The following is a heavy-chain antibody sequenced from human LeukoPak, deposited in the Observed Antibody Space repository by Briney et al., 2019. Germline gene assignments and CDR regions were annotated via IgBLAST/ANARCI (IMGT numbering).Heavy chain of an antibody. CDR1: GYSFSNYY. CDR2: MYPCGSDI. Sequence: GESLKISCKGSGYSFSNYYIDWVRQMPGKGLEWMGVMYPCGSDIRYSPSFQGQVTISADKSIDTAYLQWSSLKASDSGMYYCASRTGSYYPFDSWGQGTLVTVSS. CDR3: ASRTGSYYPFDS. D-gene: IGHD1-26*01. J-gene: IGHJ4*02. V-gene: IGHV5-51*01.